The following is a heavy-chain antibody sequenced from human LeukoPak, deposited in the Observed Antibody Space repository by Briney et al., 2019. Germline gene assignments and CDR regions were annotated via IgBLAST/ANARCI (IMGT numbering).Heavy chain of an antibody. D-gene: IGHD5-24*01. CDR1: GFTVSTNY. CDR2: LYSSGST. J-gene: IGHJ6*02. CDR3: AGRDKGYYYGMDV. Sequence: GGSLRLSCAASGFTVSTNYMSGVRQAPGKGLEWVSLLYSSGSTYYTDSVKGRFTISRDSSKNTLYLQMNSLRAEDTAVYYCAGRDKGYYYGMDVCGQGTTVTVSS. V-gene: IGHV3-66*01.